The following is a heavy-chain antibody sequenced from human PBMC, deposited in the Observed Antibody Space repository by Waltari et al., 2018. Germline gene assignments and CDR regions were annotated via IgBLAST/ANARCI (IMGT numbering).Heavy chain of an antibody. CDR3: ASHIAARRHYMDV. D-gene: IGHD6-6*01. CDR2: IYYSGST. V-gene: IGHV4-31*03. CDR1: GGSISSGGYY. J-gene: IGHJ6*03. Sequence: QVQLQESGPGLVKPSQTLSLTCTVSGGSISSGGYYWSWIRQHPGKGREWIGYIYYSGSTYYNPSLKSRVTISVDTSKIQFSLKLSSLTAADTAVYYCASHIAARRHYMDVWGKGTTVTVSS.